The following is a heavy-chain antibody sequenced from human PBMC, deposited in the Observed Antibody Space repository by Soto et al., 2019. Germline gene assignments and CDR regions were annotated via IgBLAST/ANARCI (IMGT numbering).Heavy chain of an antibody. CDR1: GGTSSSYA. Sequence: SVKVSCKASGGTSSSYAISWLRQSAGQGLEWMGGIIPIFGTANYAQKFQGRVTITADESTSTAYMELSSLRSEDTAVYYCARVPLTYSSSSMEYWFDPWGQGTLVTVSS. J-gene: IGHJ5*02. CDR3: ARVPLTYSSSSMEYWFDP. V-gene: IGHV1-69*13. D-gene: IGHD6-6*01. CDR2: IIPIFGTA.